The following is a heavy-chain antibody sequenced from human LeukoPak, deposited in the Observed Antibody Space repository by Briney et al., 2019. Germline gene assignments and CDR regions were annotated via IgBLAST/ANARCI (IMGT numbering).Heavy chain of an antibody. J-gene: IGHJ4*02. V-gene: IGHV5-51*01. CDR1: GYSFTIYW. Sequence: GESLKISCKGSGYSFTIYWIGWVRQMPGKGLEWMGIIYPGDSDTRYSPSIQGQVTISADKSFSTAYLQWSSLKASDTAIYYCARQSGYCGGGSCAIDYWGQGTLVTVSS. CDR2: IYPGDSDT. CDR3: ARQSGYCGGGSCAIDY. D-gene: IGHD2-15*01.